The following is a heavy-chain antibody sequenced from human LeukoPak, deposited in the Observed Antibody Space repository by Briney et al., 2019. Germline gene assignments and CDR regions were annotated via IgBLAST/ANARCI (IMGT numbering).Heavy chain of an antibody. CDR1: GFTFSSYS. Sequence: GGSLRLSCAASGFTFSSYSMNWVRQAPGKGLEWVSYISTSSRLMYYADSVKGRFTISRDNAKNSLYLQMNSLRANDTAVYYCARDDGAYSSPPVYWGQGTLVTVSS. V-gene: IGHV3-21*05. J-gene: IGHJ4*02. CDR3: ARDDGAYSSPPVY. D-gene: IGHD6-13*01. CDR2: ISTSSRLM.